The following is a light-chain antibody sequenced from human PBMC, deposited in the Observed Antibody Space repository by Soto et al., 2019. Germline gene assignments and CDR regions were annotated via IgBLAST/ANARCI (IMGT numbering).Light chain of an antibody. V-gene: IGLV2-14*01. Sequence: QSALTQPASVSGSPGQSITISCTGTSSDIGGYNYVSWYQQHPGKAPKLLIYEVRHRPSGISNRFSGSKPGNTASLTISGLQAEDEADYHSISYSTSSTLYAFGPGTKVTVL. CDR1: SSDIGGYNY. CDR3: ISYSTSSTLYA. CDR2: EVR. J-gene: IGLJ1*01.